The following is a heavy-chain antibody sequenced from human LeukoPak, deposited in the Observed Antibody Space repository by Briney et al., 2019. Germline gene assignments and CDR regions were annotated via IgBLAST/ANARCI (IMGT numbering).Heavy chain of an antibody. V-gene: IGHV1-69*10. CDR2: IIPILGIA. J-gene: IGHJ5*02. CDR3: AALNYSSSWYHWFDL. Sequence: SVTVSCKASGGTFSSYAISWVRQAPGQGLEWMGRIIPILGIANYAQKFQGRVTITADKSTSTAYMELSSLRSEDTAVYYCAALNYSSSWYHWFDLWGQGTLVTVSS. CDR1: GGTFSSYA. D-gene: IGHD6-13*01.